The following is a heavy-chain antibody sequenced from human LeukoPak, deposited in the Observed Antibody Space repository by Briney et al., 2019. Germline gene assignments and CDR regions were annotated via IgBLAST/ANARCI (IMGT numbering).Heavy chain of an antibody. CDR1: GGSISSYY. CDR3: ARYFPPVVPFDL. D-gene: IGHD2-15*01. V-gene: IGHV4-59*08. CDR2: IYYSGST. Sequence: SETLSLTCTVSGGSISSYYWSWIRQPPGKGLEWIGYIYYSGSTNYNPSLKSRVTISVDTSKNQFSLKLSSVTAADTAVYYCARYFPPVVPFDLWGRGTLVTVSS. J-gene: IGHJ2*01.